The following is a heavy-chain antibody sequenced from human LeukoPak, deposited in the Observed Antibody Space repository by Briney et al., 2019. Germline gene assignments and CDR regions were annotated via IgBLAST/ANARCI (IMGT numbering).Heavy chain of an antibody. D-gene: IGHD1-26*01. Sequence: SETLSLTCTGSGGSISSGDYYWSWIRQPPGKGLEWIGYIYYSGSTNYNPSLKSRVTISVDTSKNQFSLKLSSVTAADTAVYYCASRGVVGATTAWYFDLWGRGTLVTVSS. V-gene: IGHV4-30-4*01. J-gene: IGHJ2*01. CDR2: IYYSGST. CDR3: ASRGVVGATTAWYFDL. CDR1: GGSISSGDYY.